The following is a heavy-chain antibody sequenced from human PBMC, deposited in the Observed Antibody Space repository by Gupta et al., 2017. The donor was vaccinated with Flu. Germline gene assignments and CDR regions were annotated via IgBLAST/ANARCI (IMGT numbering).Heavy chain of an antibody. CDR1: GGSISSSNW. CDR2: SYHSGST. J-gene: IGHJ5*02. D-gene: IGHD6-13*01. V-gene: IGHV4-4*02. CDR3: ARGSWRQQLGLNWFDP. Sequence: QVQLPESGPGLAKPSGTLSLTCAVSGGSISSSNWWSWVRQPPGKGLEWIGESYHSGSTNYNPSRKSRVTISVDKSKNQFSLKLSSVTAADTAVYYCARGSWRQQLGLNWFDPWGQGTLVTVYS.